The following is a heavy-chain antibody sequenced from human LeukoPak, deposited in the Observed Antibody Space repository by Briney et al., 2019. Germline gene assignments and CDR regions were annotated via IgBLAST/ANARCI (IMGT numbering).Heavy chain of an antibody. CDR1: GYTFPNYD. Sequence: ASVKVSCKASGYTFPNYDINWVRQATGQGLEWMGWMNFNSGNTGYAQKFQGRVTMTTNTAISTVYMELSSLKSEDTAIYYCAKVWLGNTAIHIWGQGTMVTVSS. CDR2: MNFNSGNT. CDR3: AKVWLGNTAIHI. J-gene: IGHJ3*02. D-gene: IGHD5-18*01. V-gene: IGHV1-8*01.